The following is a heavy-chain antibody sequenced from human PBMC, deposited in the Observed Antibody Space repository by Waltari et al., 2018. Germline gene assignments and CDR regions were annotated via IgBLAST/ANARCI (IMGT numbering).Heavy chain of an antibody. CDR3: ARDPPDGYTYFDY. D-gene: IGHD3-16*01. CDR2: TYYRSRWYN. V-gene: IGHV6-1*01. Sequence: QVQLQQSGPGLVKPSQTLSLTCAISGDSVASKPAAWNWIRQSPSRGLEWLGRTYYRSRWYNNYAVSVKSRITINQDTSKNQFSLQLSSVTPEDTAVYYCARDPPDGYTYFDYWGQGTLVTVSS. J-gene: IGHJ4*02. CDR1: GDSVASKPAA.